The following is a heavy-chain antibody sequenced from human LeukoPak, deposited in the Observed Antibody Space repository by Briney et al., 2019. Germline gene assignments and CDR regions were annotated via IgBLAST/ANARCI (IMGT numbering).Heavy chain of an antibody. CDR1: GFSFSNFA. J-gene: IGHJ4*02. CDR3: ARARGRWHLLPLDF. V-gene: IGHV3-30*04. CDR2: ISHDGATK. D-gene: IGHD1-26*01. Sequence: GGSLRLSCAASGFSFSNFAIHWVRQAPGKGPEWLAVISHDGATKHYADSVKGRFTISRDNSNNSLSLQMNSLNAEDTAVYYCARARGRWHLLPLDFWGQGTLVTVSS.